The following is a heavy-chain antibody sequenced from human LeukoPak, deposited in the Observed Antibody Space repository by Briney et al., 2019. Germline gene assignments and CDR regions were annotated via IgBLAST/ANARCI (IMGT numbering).Heavy chain of an antibody. D-gene: IGHD3-3*01. J-gene: IGHJ5*02. CDR1: DGSISSSGYY. CDR3: ARYTVPDYDFWSGYRFDP. CDR2: INHSGST. Sequence: SETLSLTCTVSDGSISSSGYYWSWIRQPPGKGLEWIGEINHSGSTNYNPSLKSRVTISVDTSKNQFSLKLSSVTAADTAVYYCARYTVPDYDFWSGYRFDPWGQGTQVTVSS. V-gene: IGHV4-39*07.